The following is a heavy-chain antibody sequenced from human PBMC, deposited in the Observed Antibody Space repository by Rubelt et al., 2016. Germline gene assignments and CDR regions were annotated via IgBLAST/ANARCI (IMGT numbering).Heavy chain of an antibody. CDR2: ISAYNGNT. J-gene: IGHJ6*02. CDR3: AGEEGLTIFGHYGMDV. D-gene: IGHD3-3*01. CDR1: GYTFTSYG. V-gene: IGHV1-18*01. Sequence: QVQLVQSGAEVKKPGASVKVSCKASGYTFTSYGISWVRQAPGQGLEWMGWISAYNGNTNDAQKRQGRITMTTNTTPSTAYMGPRSLGTDDTAVYYWAGEEGLTIFGHYGMDVWGQGTTVTVSS.